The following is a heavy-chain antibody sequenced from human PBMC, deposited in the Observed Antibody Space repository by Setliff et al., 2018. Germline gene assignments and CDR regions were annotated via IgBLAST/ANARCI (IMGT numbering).Heavy chain of an antibody. V-gene: IGHV3-74*01. CDR1: GFTFSNYW. Sequence: HPGGSLRLSCAASGFTFSNYWMHWARQVPGKGLVWISRINKDGSRRDYADSVKGRFTISRDNSKNTLNLEMKSLKVEDTAVYYCARGEFDCSGVCGGALLQYWVKGTLVTVSS. D-gene: IGHD2-15*01. CDR3: ARGEFDCSGVCGGALLQY. J-gene: IGHJ4*02. CDR2: INKDGSRR.